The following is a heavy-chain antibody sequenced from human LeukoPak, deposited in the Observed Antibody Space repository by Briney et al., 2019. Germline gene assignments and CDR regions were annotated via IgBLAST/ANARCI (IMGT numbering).Heavy chain of an antibody. D-gene: IGHD5-12*01. Sequence: ASVKASCKASGYTFTSYDINWVRQATGQGLEWMGWMNPNSGNTGYAQKFQGRVTMTRNTSISTAYMELSSLRSEDTAVYYCARGGGYSGYDSLTTGYYFDYWGQGTLVTVSS. CDR1: GYTFTSYD. V-gene: IGHV1-8*01. CDR2: MNPNSGNT. CDR3: ARGGGYSGYDSLTTGYYFDY. J-gene: IGHJ4*02.